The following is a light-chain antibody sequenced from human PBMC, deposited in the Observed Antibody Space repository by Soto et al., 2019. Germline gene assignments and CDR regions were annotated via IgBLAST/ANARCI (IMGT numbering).Light chain of an antibody. CDR1: SSDVGGYNY. Sequence: QSALTQPASVSGSPGQSITISCTGTSSDVGGYNYVSWYQQHPGKAPELMIYDVSNRPSGVHNHFPGSKSCNTASLTISGFSAAAEAEDYCSSYSSTTTLAVVFGGGTKLTVL. V-gene: IGLV2-14*01. CDR2: DVS. CDR3: SSYSSTTTLAVV. J-gene: IGLJ2*01.